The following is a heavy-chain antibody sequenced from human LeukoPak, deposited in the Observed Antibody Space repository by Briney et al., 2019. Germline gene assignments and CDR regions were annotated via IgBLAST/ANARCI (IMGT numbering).Heavy chain of an antibody. D-gene: IGHD3-22*01. V-gene: IGHV4-59*01. J-gene: IGHJ3*02. CDR3: AITHDSSGYYGGAFDI. CDR1: GGSISSYY. Sequence: SETLSLTCPVSGGSISSYYWSWVRQPPGKGLEWIGYIYYSGSTNYNPSLKSRVTISVDTSKNQFSLKLSSVTAADTAVYYCAITHDSSGYYGGAFDIWGQGTMVTVSS. CDR2: IYYSGST.